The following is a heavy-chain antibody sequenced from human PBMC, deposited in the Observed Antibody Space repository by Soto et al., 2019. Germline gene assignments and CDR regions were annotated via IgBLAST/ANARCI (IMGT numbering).Heavy chain of an antibody. Sequence: PGGSLRLSCAASGFTFSSYAMSWVRQAPGKGLDWVSAISVSVGSTYYADSVKGRFTISRDNSKNTLYLQMNSLRAEDTAVYYCARAYTETTVTTTAIDYWGQGTLVTVSS. V-gene: IGHV3-23*01. D-gene: IGHD4-17*01. CDR2: ISVSVGST. J-gene: IGHJ4*02. CDR3: ARAYTETTVTTTAIDY. CDR1: GFTFSSYA.